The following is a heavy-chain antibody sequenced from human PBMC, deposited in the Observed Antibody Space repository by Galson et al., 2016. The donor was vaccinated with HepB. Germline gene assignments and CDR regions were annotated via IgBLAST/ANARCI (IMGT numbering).Heavy chain of an antibody. J-gene: IGHJ4*02. CDR1: GFNLSPHE. CDR2: INAYIGNA. Sequence: SVKVSCKASGFNLSPHEFVWVRQAPGQGLEYMGWINAYIGNAKYGQKFQGRVTVTTDTSTNTLYMELRSLASDDTAVYYCARNLLFHGWKTYDSWGQGTLVTVSS. CDR3: ARNLLFHGWKTYDS. V-gene: IGHV1-18*01. D-gene: IGHD1-1*01.